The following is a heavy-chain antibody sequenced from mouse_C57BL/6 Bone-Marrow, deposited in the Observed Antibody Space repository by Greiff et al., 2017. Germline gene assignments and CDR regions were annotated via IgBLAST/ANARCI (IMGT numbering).Heavy chain of an antibody. CDR2: IHPNSGST. D-gene: IGHD1-1*01. CDR1: GYTFTSYW. CDR3: ARGTTVGYWYFDV. J-gene: IGHJ1*03. V-gene: IGHV1-64*01. Sequence: VKLKQPGAELVKPGASVKLSCTASGYTFTSYWMHWVKQRPGQGLEWIGMIHPNSGSTNYNEKFKSKATLTVDKSSSTAYMQLSSLTSEDSAVYYCARGTTVGYWYFDVWGTGTTVTVSS.